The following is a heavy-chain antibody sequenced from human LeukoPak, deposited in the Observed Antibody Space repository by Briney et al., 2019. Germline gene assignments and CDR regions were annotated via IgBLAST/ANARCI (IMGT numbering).Heavy chain of an antibody. V-gene: IGHV3-7*03. Sequence: GGSLRLSCVASGFSFGKYWMSWVRQAPGKGLEWVVNIKLDGSEKNYVDSVKGRFTISRDNTKNSLYLQMNSLRAEDTAVFYCARDQYDTWSRRGNFDSWGQGTLVIVSS. CDR1: GFSFGKYW. J-gene: IGHJ4*02. D-gene: IGHD3/OR15-3a*01. CDR2: IKLDGSEK. CDR3: ARDQYDTWSRRGNFDS.